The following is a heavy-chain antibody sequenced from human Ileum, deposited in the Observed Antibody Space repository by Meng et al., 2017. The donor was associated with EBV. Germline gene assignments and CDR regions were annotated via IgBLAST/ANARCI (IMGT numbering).Heavy chain of an antibody. D-gene: IGHD4-17*01. J-gene: IGHJ4*02. Sequence: QVQPVGSGGGWAKPGGYVGISCVASGFTLGDCYMGWTRQAPGKGLEWISYIDSGSTTINYAVSVKGRFTISRDNAMNTLYLEMNYLRADDTAVYYCARENYGSDYWGQGTLVTVSS. CDR2: IDSGSTTI. CDR3: ARENYGSDY. V-gene: IGHV3-11*01. CDR1: GFTLGDCY.